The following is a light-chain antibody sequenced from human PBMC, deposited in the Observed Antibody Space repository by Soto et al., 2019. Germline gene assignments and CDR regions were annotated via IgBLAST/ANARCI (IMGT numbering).Light chain of an antibody. V-gene: IGKV1-5*03. CDR2: AAS. J-gene: IGKJ1*01. CDR1: QSISIW. CDR3: HHYNSYSSWT. Sequence: DIQMTQSPSALSASIGDRVTITCRASQSISIWLAWYQQKPGKAPKLLIYAASSLESGVPSRFSGSGSGTEFTLTISSLQPDDFATYYCHHYNSYSSWTFGQGTKVDIK.